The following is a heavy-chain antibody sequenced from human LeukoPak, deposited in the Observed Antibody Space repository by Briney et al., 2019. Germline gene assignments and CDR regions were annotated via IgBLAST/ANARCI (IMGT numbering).Heavy chain of an antibody. CDR1: GGTFSSYA. V-gene: IGHV1-69*06. Sequence: ASVKVSCKASGGTFSSYAISWVRQAPGQGLEWMGRIIPIFGTANYAQKFQGRVTITADKSTSTAYMELSSLRSEGTAVYYCAAVVVVAATTRLPFDYWGQGTLVTVSS. J-gene: IGHJ4*02. D-gene: IGHD2-15*01. CDR2: IIPIFGTA. CDR3: AAVVVVAATTRLPFDY.